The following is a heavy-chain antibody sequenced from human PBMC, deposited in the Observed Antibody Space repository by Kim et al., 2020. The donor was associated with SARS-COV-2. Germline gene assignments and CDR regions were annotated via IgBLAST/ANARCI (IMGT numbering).Heavy chain of an antibody. Sequence: SETLSLTCTVSGGSISSSSYYWGWIRQPPGKGLEWIGSIYYSGSTYYNPSLKSRVTISVDTSKNQFSLKLSSVTAADTAVYYCARDYGDYQYWGQGTLVTVSS. V-gene: IGHV4-39*07. CDR2: IYYSGST. J-gene: IGHJ4*02. CDR1: GGSISSSSYY. D-gene: IGHD4-17*01. CDR3: ARDYGDYQY.